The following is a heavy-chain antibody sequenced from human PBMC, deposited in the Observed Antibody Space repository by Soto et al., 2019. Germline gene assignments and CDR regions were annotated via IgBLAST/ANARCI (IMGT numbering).Heavy chain of an antibody. Sequence: SVKVSCKASGGTFSGYAISWVRQAPGEGLEWMGGIIPIFATANYAQKFQGRVTITADESTSTAYMELSSLRSEDTAVYYCARDREMATIGGQEYNWFDPRGQGTLVTVSS. CDR2: IIPIFATA. CDR1: GGTFSGYA. J-gene: IGHJ5*02. D-gene: IGHD5-12*01. V-gene: IGHV1-69*13. CDR3: ARDREMATIGGQEYNWFDP.